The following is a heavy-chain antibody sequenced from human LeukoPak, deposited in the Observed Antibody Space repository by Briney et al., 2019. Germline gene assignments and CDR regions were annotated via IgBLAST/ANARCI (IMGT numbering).Heavy chain of an antibody. J-gene: IGHJ4*02. CDR2: INHSGST. CDR3: RKIGYCSGGSCYRDY. Sequence: PSETLSLTCAVYGGSFSGYYWSWIRQPPGKGLEWIGEINHSGSTNYNPSFKSRVTISVDTSKNQFSLKLSSVTAADTAVYYCRKIGYCSGGSCYRDYWGQGTLVTVSS. D-gene: IGHD2-15*01. V-gene: IGHV4-34*01. CDR1: GGSFSGYY.